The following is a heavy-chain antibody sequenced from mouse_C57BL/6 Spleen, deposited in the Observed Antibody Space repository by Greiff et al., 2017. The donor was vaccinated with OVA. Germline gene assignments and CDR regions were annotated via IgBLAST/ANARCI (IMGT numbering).Heavy chain of an antibody. CDR1: GFTFSSYG. J-gene: IGHJ1*03. V-gene: IGHV5-6*01. CDR2: ISSGGSYT. D-gene: IGHD2-3*01. CDR3: ARQGDGGYFDV. Sequence: EVKLVESGGDLVKPGGSLKLSCAASGFTFSSYGMSWVRQTPDKRLEWVATISSGGSYTYYPDSVKGRFTISRDNAKNTLYLQMSSLKAEDTAMYYCARQGDGGYFDVWGTGTTVTVSS.